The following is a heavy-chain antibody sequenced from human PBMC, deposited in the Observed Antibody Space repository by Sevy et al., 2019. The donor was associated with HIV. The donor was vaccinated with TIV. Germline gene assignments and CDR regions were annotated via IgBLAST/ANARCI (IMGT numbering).Heavy chain of an antibody. CDR3: VRERARSITFDI. D-gene: IGHD3-16*01. CDR1: GFTFNNFP. Sequence: GGSLRLSCEASGFTFNNFPIHWVRQAPGKGLEWVAVVSFDGGSKYYADSVRGRFNVSRDNSKNTVYLQLNSLGAEDTAVYYCVRERARSITFDIWGQGTLVTVSS. V-gene: IGHV3-30-3*01. CDR2: VSFDGGSK. J-gene: IGHJ3*02.